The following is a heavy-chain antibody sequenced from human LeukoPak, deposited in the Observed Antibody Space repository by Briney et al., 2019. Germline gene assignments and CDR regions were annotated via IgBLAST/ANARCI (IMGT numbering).Heavy chain of an antibody. CDR3: ARSPRYCSGGSCYFLHY. CDR2: VNQSGSA. J-gene: IGHJ4*02. D-gene: IGHD2-15*01. Sequence: SETLSLTCAVYGGSLSAYYWSWIRQPPGKGLEWIGEVNQSGSANYNPSLKSRVTMSVDTSKNQFSLKLSSVTAPDTAVYYCARSPRYCSGGSCYFLHYWGQGTLVTVSS. CDR1: GGSLSAYY. V-gene: IGHV4-34*01.